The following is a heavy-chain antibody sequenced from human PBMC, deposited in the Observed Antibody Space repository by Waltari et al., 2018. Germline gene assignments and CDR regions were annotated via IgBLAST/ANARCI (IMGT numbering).Heavy chain of an antibody. CDR3: ATGQLNSGYYQDAFDI. CDR1: GYTFTDYY. D-gene: IGHD3-22*01. J-gene: IGHJ3*02. CDR2: VDPEDGET. V-gene: IGHV1-69-2*01. Sequence: EVQLVQSGAEVKKPGATVTISCKASGYTFTDYYMHWVQQAPGKGLEWMGRVDPEDGETIYAEKFQGRVTITAETSTDTAYMELSSLRSEDTAVYYCATGQLNSGYYQDAFDIWGQGTMVTVSS.